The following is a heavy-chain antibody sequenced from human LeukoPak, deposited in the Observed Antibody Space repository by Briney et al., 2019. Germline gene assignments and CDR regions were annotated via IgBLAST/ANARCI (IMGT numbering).Heavy chain of an antibody. CDR1: GYTFTSYG. V-gene: IGHV1-18*01. J-gene: IGHJ4*02. Sequence: ASVKVSCKASGYTFTSYGISWVRQAPGQGLEWMGWISAYNGNTSYAQKLQGRVTMTTDTSTSTAYMELRSLRSDDTAVYYCARDRPFRGSYPMRYFDYWGQGTLVTVSS. CDR3: ARDRPFRGSYPMRYFDY. CDR2: ISAYNGNT. D-gene: IGHD1-26*01.